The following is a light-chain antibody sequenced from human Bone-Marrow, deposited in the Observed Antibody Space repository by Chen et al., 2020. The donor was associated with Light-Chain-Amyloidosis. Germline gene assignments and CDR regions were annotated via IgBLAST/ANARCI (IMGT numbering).Light chain of an antibody. CDR1: TGTVTSGHY. CDR2: DTT. Sequence: QAVVTQEPSLTVSPGGTVTLTCGSSTGTVTSGHYPHWLQQKPGQAPRTLIYDTTNKHSWTPARFSGSRLGGRAALTLSGAQPEDEAEYYCLLCYSGPWVLGGGTKLTVL. J-gene: IGLJ3*02. V-gene: IGLV7-46*01. CDR3: LLCYSGPWV.